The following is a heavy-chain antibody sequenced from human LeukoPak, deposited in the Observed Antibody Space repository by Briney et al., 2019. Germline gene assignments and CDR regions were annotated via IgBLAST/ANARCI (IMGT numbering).Heavy chain of an antibody. CDR3: ARRVPNYDFWSGYPDNWFDP. Sequence: SETLSLTCAVYGGSFSGYYWSWIRQPPGKGLEWIGEINHSGSTNYNPSLKSRVTISVDTSKNQFSLKLSSVTAADTAVYYCARRVPNYDFWSGYPDNWFDPWGQGTLVTVSS. J-gene: IGHJ5*02. D-gene: IGHD3-3*01. CDR2: INHSGST. V-gene: IGHV4-34*01. CDR1: GGSFSGYY.